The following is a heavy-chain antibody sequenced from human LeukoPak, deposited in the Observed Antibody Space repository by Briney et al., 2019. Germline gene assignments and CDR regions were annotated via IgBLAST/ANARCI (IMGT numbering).Heavy chain of an antibody. CDR1: GFTFTSSA. CDR3: ALSGYDFSYFDY. J-gene: IGHJ4*02. CDR2: IVVGSGNT. V-gene: IGHV1-58*01. D-gene: IGHD5-12*01. Sequence: VASVKVSCKASGFTFTSSAVQWVRQARGQRLERIGWIVVGSGNTNYAQKFQERVTITRDMSTSTAYMELSSLRSEDTAVYYCALSGYDFSYFDYWGQGTLVTVSP.